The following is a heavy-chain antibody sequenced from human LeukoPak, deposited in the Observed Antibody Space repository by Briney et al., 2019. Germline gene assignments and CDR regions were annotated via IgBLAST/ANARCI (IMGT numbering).Heavy chain of an antibody. Sequence: GGSLRLSCAASGFTFSSYGMHWVRQAPGKGLEWVAVIWYDGSNEYYADSVKGRFTISRDNSKNTLYLQMNSLRAEDTAVYYCARVRLGVVPAAIGELDPRGQGTLVTVSS. CDR3: ARVRLGVVPAAIGELDP. J-gene: IGHJ5*02. CDR2: IWYDGSNE. D-gene: IGHD2-2*02. V-gene: IGHV3-33*01. CDR1: GFTFSSYG.